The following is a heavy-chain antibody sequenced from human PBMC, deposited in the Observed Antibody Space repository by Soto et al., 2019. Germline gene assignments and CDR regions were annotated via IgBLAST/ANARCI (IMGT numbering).Heavy chain of an antibody. CDR2: MNPNSGNT. V-gene: IGHV1-8*02. J-gene: IGHJ6*02. D-gene: IGHD5-12*01. Sequence: ASVKVSCKASGGTFSSYAISWVRQAPGQGLEWMGWMNPNSGNTGYAQKLQGRVTMTRNTSISTAYMELRSLRSEDTAVYYCAARHSGYAYYYYYYGMDVWGQGTTVTVSS. CDR3: AARHSGYAYYYYYYGMDV. CDR1: GGTFSSYA.